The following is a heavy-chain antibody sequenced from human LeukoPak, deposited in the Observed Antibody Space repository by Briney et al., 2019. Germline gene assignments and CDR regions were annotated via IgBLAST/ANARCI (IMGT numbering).Heavy chain of an antibody. V-gene: IGHV3-30-3*01. Sequence: GGSLRLSCAASGFTFSSYAMHWVRQAPGKGLEWVAVISYDGSNKYYADSVKGRFTISRDNSKNTLYLQMNSLRAEDMAVYYCARDYYDSSGYYSDYYGMDVWGQGTTVTVSS. CDR2: ISYDGSNK. J-gene: IGHJ6*02. CDR1: GFTFSSYA. CDR3: ARDYYDSSGYYSDYYGMDV. D-gene: IGHD3-22*01.